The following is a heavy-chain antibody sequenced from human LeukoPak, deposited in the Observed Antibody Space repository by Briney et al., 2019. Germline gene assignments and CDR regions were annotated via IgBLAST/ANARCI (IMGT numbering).Heavy chain of an antibody. CDR3: ARDPVGATTPDC. D-gene: IGHD1-26*01. J-gene: IGHJ4*02. V-gene: IGHV3-30*03. CDR2: ISYDGSNK. Sequence: GGSLRLSCAASGFTFSSYGMHWVRQAPGKGLEWVAVISYDGSNKYYADSVKGRFTISRDNSKNTLYLQMNSLRAEDTAVYYCARDPVGATTPDCWGQGALVTVSS. CDR1: GFTFSSYG.